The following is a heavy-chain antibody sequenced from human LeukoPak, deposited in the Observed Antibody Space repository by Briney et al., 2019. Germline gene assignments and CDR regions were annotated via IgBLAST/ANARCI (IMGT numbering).Heavy chain of an antibody. V-gene: IGHV3-74*01. D-gene: IGHD6-19*01. CDR2: IHSDGCTT. CDR3: AKEGSSVWSHYYFDY. CDR1: GFTFSNYW. J-gene: IGHJ4*02. Sequence: GGPLTLSCAPSGFTFSNYWMHWFRQAPGKGLVWVSLIHSDGCTTNHADSVKGRFTISRDNAKNTLYLQMNSLRVEDTAVYYCAKEGSSVWSHYYFDYWGQGTLVTVSS.